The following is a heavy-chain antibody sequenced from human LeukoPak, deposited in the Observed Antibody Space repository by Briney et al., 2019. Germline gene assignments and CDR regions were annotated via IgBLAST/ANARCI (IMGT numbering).Heavy chain of an antibody. Sequence: MSSETLSLTCTVSGGSISSSSYYWGWIRQPPGKGLEWIGSIYYSGSTYYNPSLKSRVTISVDTSKNQFSLKLSSVTAADTAVYYCARAGGYSSSWYVYYFDYWGQGTLVTVSS. CDR1: GGSISSSSYY. J-gene: IGHJ4*02. D-gene: IGHD6-13*01. CDR3: ARAGGYSSSWYVYYFDY. CDR2: IYYSGST. V-gene: IGHV4-39*07.